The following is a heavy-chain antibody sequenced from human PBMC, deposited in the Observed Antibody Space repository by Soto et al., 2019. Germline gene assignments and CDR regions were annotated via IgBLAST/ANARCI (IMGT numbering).Heavy chain of an antibody. Sequence: QVQLPQWGAGLLKPSETLSLTCAVYGGSFSGYYWSWIRQPPGKGLAWIGEINHSGSTNYNPSLKSQVTISLDTSKTQFSLKLSSVTAADTAVYYCARGQSSLLLDCWGQGVLVTVSS. V-gene: IGHV4-34*01. CDR2: INHSGST. D-gene: IGHD2-8*02. CDR3: ARGQSSLLLDC. J-gene: IGHJ4*02. CDR1: GGSFSGYY.